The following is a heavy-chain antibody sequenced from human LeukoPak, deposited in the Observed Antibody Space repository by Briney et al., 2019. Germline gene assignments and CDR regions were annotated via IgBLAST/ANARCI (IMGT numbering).Heavy chain of an antibody. Sequence: RGESLRISCKASGYSFAGYWIGWVRQMPGKGLEWMGFIFPGDSDTRYRPSFQGQVTISADKSISTAYLQWSSLKASDTAMYYCATQNTNYYDSSGYPFDIWGQGTMVTVSS. CDR2: IFPGDSDT. J-gene: IGHJ3*02. CDR1: GYSFAGYW. V-gene: IGHV5-51*01. CDR3: ATQNTNYYDSSGYPFDI. D-gene: IGHD3-22*01.